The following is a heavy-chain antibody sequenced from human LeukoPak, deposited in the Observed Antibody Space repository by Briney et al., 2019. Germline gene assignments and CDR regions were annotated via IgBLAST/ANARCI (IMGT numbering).Heavy chain of an antibody. CDR3: ARGTSWFDP. CDR2: IYYSGST. J-gene: IGHJ5*02. CDR1: GGSISSYY. D-gene: IGHD1-1*01. V-gene: IGHV4-59*01. Sequence: SETLSLTCTVSGGSISSYYWSWIRQPPGKGLEWIGYIYYSGSTNYNPFLQSRVTISIDTSKNQFSLKLSSVTAADTAVYYCARGTSWFDPWGQGTLVTVSS.